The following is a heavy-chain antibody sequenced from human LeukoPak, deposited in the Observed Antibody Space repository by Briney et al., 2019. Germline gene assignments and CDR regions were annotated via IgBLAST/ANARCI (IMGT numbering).Heavy chain of an antibody. J-gene: IGHJ4*02. CDR3: TTRLQHHFDY. D-gene: IGHD2-15*01. Sequence: GGSLRLSCAASGCTFSSYTMNWVRQALGQGLQWVSTISYPHSGSQTHYADSVKGRFTISRDDSQYTVYLQMDSLRAEDTAVYYCTTRLQHHFDYWGQGTQVTVSS. CDR1: GCTFSSYT. V-gene: IGHV3-23*01. CDR2: ISYPHSGSQT.